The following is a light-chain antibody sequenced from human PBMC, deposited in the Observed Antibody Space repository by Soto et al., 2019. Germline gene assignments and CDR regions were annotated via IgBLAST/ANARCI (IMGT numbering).Light chain of an antibody. V-gene: IGKV3-20*01. CDR3: PQYSFVPRT. CDR2: GAS. Sequence: IVLTQSPGTLSLSPGASVTLSCWAIQNVLINYLDWYQQKPGQAHRLIIYGASTXXTGIPDRFGGSGSGTDFALTISRLEPEDFAVYYCPQYSFVPRTFGQGTKVDIK. J-gene: IGKJ1*01. CDR1: QNVLINY.